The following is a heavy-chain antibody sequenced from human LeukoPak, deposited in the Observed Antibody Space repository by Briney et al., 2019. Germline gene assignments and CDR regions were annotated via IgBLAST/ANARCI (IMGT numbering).Heavy chain of an antibody. CDR1: GFTFSRYA. J-gene: IGHJ4*02. Sequence: GGSLRLSCAPSGFTFSRYAMHWVRQAPGKGLEWVAVISYDGSNKYYAHSVKGRFTISRDNSKTTLYLQMNCLRAEDTAVYYCARAQLGYGGNTYFGYWGQGTLVTVSS. V-gene: IGHV3-30-3*01. D-gene: IGHD4-23*01. CDR3: ARAQLGYGGNTYFGY. CDR2: ISYDGSNK.